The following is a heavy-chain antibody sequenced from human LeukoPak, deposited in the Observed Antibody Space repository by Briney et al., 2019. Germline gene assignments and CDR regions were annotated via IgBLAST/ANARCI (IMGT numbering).Heavy chain of an antibody. Sequence: PSQTLSLTCTVSGGSISSGSYYWSWIRQPAGKGLGWIGRIYTSGSTNYNPSLKSRVTISVDTSKNQFSLKLSSVTAADTAVYYCARAPMVRGANWFDPWGQGTLVTVSS. D-gene: IGHD3-10*01. J-gene: IGHJ5*02. CDR3: ARAPMVRGANWFDP. CDR1: GGSISSGSYY. V-gene: IGHV4-61*02. CDR2: IYTSGST.